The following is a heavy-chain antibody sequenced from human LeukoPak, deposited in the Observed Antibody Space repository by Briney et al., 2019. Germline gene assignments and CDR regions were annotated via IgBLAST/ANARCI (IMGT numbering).Heavy chain of an antibody. J-gene: IGHJ6*03. Sequence: HPGGSLRLSCAASGFTFSSYAMSWVRQAPGKGLEWVSAISGSGGSTYYADSVKGRFTISRDNSKNTLYLQMNSLRAEDTAVYYCARGLDCSSTSCPYKDYYYYYYMDVWGKGTTVTVSS. D-gene: IGHD2-2*01. V-gene: IGHV3-23*01. CDR3: ARGLDCSSTSCPYKDYYYYYYMDV. CDR2: ISGSGGST. CDR1: GFTFSSYA.